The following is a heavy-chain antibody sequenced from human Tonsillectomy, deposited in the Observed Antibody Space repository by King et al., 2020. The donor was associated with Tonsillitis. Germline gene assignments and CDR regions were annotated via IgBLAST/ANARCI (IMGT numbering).Heavy chain of an antibody. CDR3: ARRGQPGAFDI. CDR1: GFIFDDSG. D-gene: IGHD3-16*01. J-gene: IGHJ3*02. V-gene: IGHV3-9*01. CDR2: ISWNSNTL. Sequence: VQLVESGGGLLQPGRSLRLSCAASGFIFDDSGMHWVRQAPGKGLEWVSGISWNSNTLVYADSVKGRFTISRDNAKNSLYLQMNSLRAEDTALYYCARRGQPGAFDIWGQGTMVTVSS.